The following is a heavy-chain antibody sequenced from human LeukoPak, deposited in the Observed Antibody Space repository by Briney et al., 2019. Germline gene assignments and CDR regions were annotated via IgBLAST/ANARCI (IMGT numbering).Heavy chain of an antibody. V-gene: IGHV4-59*01. J-gene: IGHJ4*02. Sequence: SETLSPTCTVSGGSISSYYWSWNRQPPGKGLEWIGYIYYSGSTNYNPSLKSRVTISVDTSKNQFSLKLSSVTAADTAVYYCARGDSWYGEYFDYWGQGTLVTVSS. CDR3: ARGDSWYGEYFDY. CDR2: IYYSGST. D-gene: IGHD6-13*01. CDR1: GGSISSYY.